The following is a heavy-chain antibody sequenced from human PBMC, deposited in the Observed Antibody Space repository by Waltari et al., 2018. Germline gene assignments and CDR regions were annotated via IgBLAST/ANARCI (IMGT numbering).Heavy chain of an antibody. V-gene: IGHV1-69*04. CDR2: IIPILGIA. J-gene: IGHJ6*02. CDR3: ARGGNDYSNYPGMDV. D-gene: IGHD4-4*01. Sequence: QVQLVQSGAEVKKPGSSVKVSCTASGGTFSSYASSWVRQAPGQGLEWMGRIIPILGIANYAQKFQGRVTITADKSTSTAYMELSSLRSEDTAVYYCARGGNDYSNYPGMDVWGQGTTVTVSS. CDR1: GGTFSSYA.